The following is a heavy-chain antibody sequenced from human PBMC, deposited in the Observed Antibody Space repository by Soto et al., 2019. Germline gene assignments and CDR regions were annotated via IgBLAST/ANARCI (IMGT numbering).Heavy chain of an antibody. D-gene: IGHD6-19*01. CDR1: GFTFSSYG. J-gene: IGHJ4*02. CDR2: ISYDGSNK. CDR3: AKERQWRY. V-gene: IGHV3-30*18. Sequence: QVQLVESGGGVVQPGRSLRLSCAASGFTFSSYGMHWVRQAPGKGLEWVAVISYDGSNKYYADSVKGRFTISRDNSKNTLYLQMNSLRAEDTAVYYCAKERQWRYWGQGTLVTVSS.